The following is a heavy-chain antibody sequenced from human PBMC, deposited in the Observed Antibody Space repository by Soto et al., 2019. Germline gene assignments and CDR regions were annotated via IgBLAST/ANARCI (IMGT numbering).Heavy chain of an antibody. CDR1: GGTLSSYA. D-gene: IGHD5-12*01. J-gene: IGHJ4*02. V-gene: IGHV1-69*01. Sequence: MISCKASGGTLSSYATSSVRQSPGQGLEWMGGIIRIFGTANYAQKFQGRVTITADESTSTAYMELSSLRSAATAVYYGARGQRATIDFDYWGRGTLVPAPQ. CDR2: IIRIFGTA. CDR3: ARGQRATIDFDY.